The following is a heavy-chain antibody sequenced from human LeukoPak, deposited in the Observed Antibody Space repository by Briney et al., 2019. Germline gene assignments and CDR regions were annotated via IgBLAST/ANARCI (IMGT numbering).Heavy chain of an antibody. CDR3: ARVLAMVRGVISYFDY. V-gene: IGHV1-69*13. CDR1: GGTFSSYA. D-gene: IGHD3-10*01. CDR2: IIPIFGTA. J-gene: IGHJ4*02. Sequence: SVKVSCKASGGTFSSYAISWVRQAPGQGLEWMGGIIPIFGTANYAQKFQGRVTITADESTSTAYMELSSLRSEDTAVYYCARVLAMVRGVISYFDYWGQGTLVTVSS.